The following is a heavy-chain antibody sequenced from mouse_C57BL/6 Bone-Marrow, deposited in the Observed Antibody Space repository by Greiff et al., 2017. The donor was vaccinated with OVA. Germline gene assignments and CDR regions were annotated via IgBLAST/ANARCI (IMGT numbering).Heavy chain of an antibody. CDR2: IDPENGDT. CDR3: TSTTVVLDY. J-gene: IGHJ2*01. V-gene: IGHV14-4*01. D-gene: IGHD1-1*01. Sequence: VQLQQSGAELVRPGASVKLSCTASGFNIKDDYMHWVKQRPEQGLEWIGWIDPENGDTEYASKFQGKATITADTSSNTAYLQLSSLTSEDTAVYYCTSTTVVLDYWGQGTTLTVSS. CDR1: GFNIKDDY.